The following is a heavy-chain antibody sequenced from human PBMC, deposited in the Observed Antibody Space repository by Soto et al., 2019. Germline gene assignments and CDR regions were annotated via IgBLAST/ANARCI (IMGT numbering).Heavy chain of an antibody. CDR3: AKRRGAGGYFDY. CDR1: GFTFSSYA. Sequence: DVQLLESGGGLVQPEGSLRLSCAASGFTFSSYAMGWVRQGPGQGLEWVAVVSIGGSTHYAGSVRGRFTISRANSKHTLSMPMNRLTAVETAVYFCAKRRGAGGYFDYWGKGALVTVSS. D-gene: IGHD2-15*01. V-gene: IGHV3-23*01. J-gene: IGHJ4*02. CDR2: VSIGGST.